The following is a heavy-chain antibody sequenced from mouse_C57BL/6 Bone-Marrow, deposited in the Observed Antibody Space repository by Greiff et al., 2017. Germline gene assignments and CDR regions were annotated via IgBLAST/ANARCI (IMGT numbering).Heavy chain of an antibody. J-gene: IGHJ4*01. D-gene: IGHD2-4*01. Sequence: EVKLQQSGPVLVKPGPSVKISCKASGFTFTDYYMHWVKQSHGKSLEWIGLVYPYNGGTSYNKKFKGKATLTVDTSSSTAYMELNSLTSEHSSVYYCAIDSGYYDLYYAMDYWGQGTSVTVSS. CDR3: AIDSGYYDLYYAMDY. CDR1: GFTFTDYY. CDR2: VYPYNGGT. V-gene: IGHV1-36*01.